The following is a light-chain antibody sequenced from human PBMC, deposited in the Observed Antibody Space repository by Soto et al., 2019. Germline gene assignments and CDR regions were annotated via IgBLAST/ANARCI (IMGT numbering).Light chain of an antibody. CDR1: SYNIGSNT. J-gene: IGLJ2*01. CDR3: VAWDDSLNGYVV. V-gene: IGLV1-44*01. Sequence: QSVLTQPPSASGTPGQRVTISCSGSSYNIGSNTVNWYQQLPGTAPKLVIYSNNQRPSGVPGRFSGSKSGTSASLAISGLQSEDEADYYCVAWDDSLNGYVVFGGGTKVTVL. CDR2: SNN.